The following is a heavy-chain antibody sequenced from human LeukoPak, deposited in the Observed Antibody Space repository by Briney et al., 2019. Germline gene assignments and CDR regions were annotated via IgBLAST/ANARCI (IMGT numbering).Heavy chain of an antibody. Sequence: SETLSLTCTVSGGSISSYYWSWIRQPAGKGLEWIGRIYTSGSTNYNPSLKSRVTMSVDTSKNQFSLKLSSVTAADTAVYYCARDLNYDRTDDASDIWGQGTMVTVSS. D-gene: IGHD3-22*01. CDR1: GGSISSYY. V-gene: IGHV4-4*07. CDR2: IYTSGST. J-gene: IGHJ3*02. CDR3: ARDLNYDRTDDASDI.